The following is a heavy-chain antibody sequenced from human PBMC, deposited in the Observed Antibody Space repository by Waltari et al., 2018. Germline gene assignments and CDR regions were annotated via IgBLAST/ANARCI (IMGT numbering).Heavy chain of an antibody. J-gene: IGHJ2*01. V-gene: IGHV4-4*07. CDR1: GGSSSYY. D-gene: IGHD3-22*01. CDR3: ARDQPAYYYDSSGYWKYFDL. CDR2: IYTSGST. Sequence: QVQLQESGPGLVKPSETLSLTCTVSGGSSSYYWSWIRQPAGKGLEWIGRIYTSGSTNYNPSLKSRVTMSVDTSKNQFSLKLSSVTAADTAVYYCARDQPAYYYDSSGYWKYFDLWGRGTLVTVSS.